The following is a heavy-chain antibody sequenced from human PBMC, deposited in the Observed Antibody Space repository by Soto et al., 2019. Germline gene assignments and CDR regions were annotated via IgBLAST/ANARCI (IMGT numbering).Heavy chain of an antibody. V-gene: IGHV3-53*05. CDR3: ARDPHSRLWFGEANGMDV. CDR2: IYSGGST. Sequence: GGSLRLSCAASGFTVSSNYMSWVRQAPGKGLEWVSVIYSGGSTYYADSVKGRFTISRDNSKNTLYLQMNSLRAEDTAVYYCARDPHSRLWFGEANGMDVWGQGTTVTVSS. D-gene: IGHD3-10*01. J-gene: IGHJ6*02. CDR1: GFTVSSNY.